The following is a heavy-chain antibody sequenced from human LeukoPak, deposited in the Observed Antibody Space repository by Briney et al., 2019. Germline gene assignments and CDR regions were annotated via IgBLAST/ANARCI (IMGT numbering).Heavy chain of an antibody. CDR1: GGSISSYY. D-gene: IGHD3-10*01. V-gene: IGHV4-59*01. CDR3: ARSFPLYYGSGTTGGYYFDY. J-gene: IGHJ4*02. Sequence: SETLSLTCTVSGGSISSYYWSWIRQPPGKGLERIGYIYYSGSTNYNPSLKSRVTISVDTSKNQFSLKLSSVTAADTAVYYCARSFPLYYGSGTTGGYYFDYWGQGTLVTVSS. CDR2: IYYSGST.